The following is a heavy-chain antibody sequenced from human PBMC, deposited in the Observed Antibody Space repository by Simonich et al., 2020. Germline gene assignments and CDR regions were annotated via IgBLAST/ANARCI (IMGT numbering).Heavy chain of an antibody. Sequence: EVQLLESGGGLVQPGGSLRLSCAASGFTFSSYAMSWVRQAPGDGLEWVSAISGGGGSTYYADSVKGRFTISRDNSKNTLYLQMNSLRAEDTAVYYCAKRSGVSITGTFDYWGQGTLVTVSS. CDR3: AKRSGVSITGTFDY. CDR2: ISGGGGST. CDR1: GFTFSSYA. J-gene: IGHJ4*02. V-gene: IGHV3-23*01. D-gene: IGHD1-7*01.